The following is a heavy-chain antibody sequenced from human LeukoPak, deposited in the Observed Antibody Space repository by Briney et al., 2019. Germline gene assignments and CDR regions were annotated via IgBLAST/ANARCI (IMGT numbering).Heavy chain of an antibody. J-gene: IGHJ4*02. CDR1: GGSISSYY. V-gene: IGHV4-59*12. Sequence: SETLSLTCTVSGGSISSYYWSWIRQPPGKGLEWIGNIYNSGSTNYSPSLKSRVTISVDTSKNQFSLKLSSVTAADTAVYYCARVDGYNYFDYWGQGTLVTVSS. CDR2: IYNSGST. CDR3: ARVDGYNYFDY. D-gene: IGHD5-24*01.